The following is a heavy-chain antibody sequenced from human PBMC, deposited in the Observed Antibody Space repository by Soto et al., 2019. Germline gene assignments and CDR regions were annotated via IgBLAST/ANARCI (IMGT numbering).Heavy chain of an antibody. J-gene: IGHJ4*02. CDR3: AGGSRDTSGYYDFEY. Sequence: EVQLVESGGGLVKPGGSLRLSCAGSGLTLSSYGMSWVRQAPGKGLEWVSSISAITNYKYSADSLKGRFTISRDNAKYSLYLQMNSLRAEDTAVYYCAGGSRDTSGYYDFEYWGQGTLVTVSS. CDR1: GLTLSSYG. CDR2: ISAITNYK. V-gene: IGHV3-21*02. D-gene: IGHD3-22*01.